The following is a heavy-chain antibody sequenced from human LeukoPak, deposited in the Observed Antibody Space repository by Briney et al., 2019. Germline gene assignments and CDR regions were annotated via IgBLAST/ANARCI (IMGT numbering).Heavy chain of an antibody. V-gene: IGHV1-46*01. CDR1: GYTFTSYY. CDR2: INPSGGST. J-gene: IGHJ4*02. CDR3: ARDLIQVVVVAATPGY. D-gene: IGHD2-15*01. Sequence: GASVKVSCKASGYTFTSYYMHWVRQAPGQGLEWMGIINPSGGSTSYAQKFQGRVTMTRDTSTSTVYMELSSLRSEDTAVYYCARDLIQVVVVAATPGYWGQGTLVTVSS.